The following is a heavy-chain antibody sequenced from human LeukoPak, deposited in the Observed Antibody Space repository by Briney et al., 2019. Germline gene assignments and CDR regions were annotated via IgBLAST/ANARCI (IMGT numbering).Heavy chain of an antibody. CDR2: IRSKAYGGTT. J-gene: IGHJ4*02. D-gene: IGHD3-3*01. CDR3: TRDPTFGVVITDY. V-gene: IGHV3-49*04. CDR1: GFTFGDYA. Sequence: PGRSLRLSCTASGFTFGDYAMSWVRQAPGKGLEWVGFIRSKAYGGTTEYAASVKGRFTISRDDSKSIAYLQMNSLKTEDTAVYYCTRDPTFGVVITDYWGQGTLVTVSS.